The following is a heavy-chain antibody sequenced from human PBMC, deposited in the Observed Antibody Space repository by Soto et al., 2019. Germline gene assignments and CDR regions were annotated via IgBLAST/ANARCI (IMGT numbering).Heavy chain of an antibody. CDR2: ISSSSSTI. CDR1: GFTFSSYS. J-gene: IGHJ6*02. D-gene: IGHD4-17*01. Sequence: EVQLVESGGGLVQPGGSLRLSCAASGFTFSSYSMNWVRQAPGKGLEWVSYISSSSSTIYYADSVKGRFTISRDNAKNSLYLQMNSLRDEDTAVYYCARDLDYGDYKGHYYYYYGMDVWGQGTTVTVSS. CDR3: ARDLDYGDYKGHYYYYYGMDV. V-gene: IGHV3-48*02.